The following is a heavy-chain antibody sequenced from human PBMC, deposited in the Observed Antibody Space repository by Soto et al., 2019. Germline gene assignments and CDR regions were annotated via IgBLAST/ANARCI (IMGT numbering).Heavy chain of an antibody. J-gene: IGHJ4*02. Sequence: QVQLVESGGGVVQPGRSLRLSCAASGFTFSSYAMHWVRQAPGKGLEWVAVISYDGSNKYYADSVKGRFTISRDNSKNTLDLQMNSLRAEETAVYYCARDGILAYGYCSSTSCPHGYFDYWGQVSRVTVSS. V-gene: IGHV3-30-3*01. CDR2: ISYDGSNK. CDR3: ARDGILAYGYCSSTSCPHGYFDY. CDR1: GFTFSSYA. D-gene: IGHD2-2*01.